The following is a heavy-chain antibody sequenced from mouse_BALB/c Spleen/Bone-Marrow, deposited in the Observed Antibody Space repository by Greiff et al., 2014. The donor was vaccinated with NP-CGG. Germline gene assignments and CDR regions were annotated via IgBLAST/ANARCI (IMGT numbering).Heavy chain of an antibody. J-gene: IGHJ2*01. CDR1: GFNIKDTY. D-gene: IGHD1-1*01. CDR2: IDPANGNT. V-gene: IGHV14-3*02. CDR3: ARYYYGSSPSDY. Sequence: DVQLQESGAELVKPGASVKLSCTASGFNIKDTYMHWVKQRPEQGLEWIGRIDPANGNTKYDPKFQGKATITADTSSNTAYLQLSSLTSEDTAVYYCARYYYGSSPSDYWGQGTTLTVSS.